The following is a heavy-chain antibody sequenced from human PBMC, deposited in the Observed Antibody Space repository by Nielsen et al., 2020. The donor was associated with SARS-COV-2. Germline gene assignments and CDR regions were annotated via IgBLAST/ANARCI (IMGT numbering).Heavy chain of an antibody. CDR2: INPSGSGT. V-gene: IGHV3-74*01. D-gene: IGHD3-9*01. CDR1: GFTFSSTW. CDR3: ARSDWLLSFPLDY. J-gene: IGHJ4*02. Sequence: GGSLRLSCSASGFTFSSTWMDWVRQAPGQGLVWVSRINPSGSGTAYADSVKGRFAVSRDNAKNSLYLQMNSLRAEDTAVYYCARSDWLLSFPLDYWGQGTLVTVSS.